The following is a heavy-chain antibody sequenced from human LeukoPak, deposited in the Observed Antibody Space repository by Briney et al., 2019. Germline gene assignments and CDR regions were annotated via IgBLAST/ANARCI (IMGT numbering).Heavy chain of an antibody. D-gene: IGHD4-17*01. CDR1: GGSIGTSSYY. CDR3: ARLHDYGVRVDC. Sequence: PSETLSLTCTVSGGSIGTSSYYWGWIRQPPGKGLEWIGRIYYTGSTSYNPSLKSRVTISVDTSKNQFSLQLTSVTAADTAVYYCARLHDYGVRVDCWGQGTLVTVSS. V-gene: IGHV4-39*01. CDR2: IYYTGST. J-gene: IGHJ4*02.